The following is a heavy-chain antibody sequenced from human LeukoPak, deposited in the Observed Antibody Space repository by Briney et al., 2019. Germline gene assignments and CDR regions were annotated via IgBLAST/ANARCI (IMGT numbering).Heavy chain of an antibody. J-gene: IGHJ4*02. D-gene: IGHD2-2*01. CDR1: GGSFSGYY. CDR3: ARDRAHCSSTSCPQVGFDY. V-gene: IGHV4-34*01. Sequence: SETLSLTCAVYGGSFSGYYWSWIRQPPGKGLEWIGEINHSGSTNYNPSLKSRVTISVDTSKNQFSLKLSSVTAADTAVYYCARDRAHCSSTSCPQVGFDYWGQGTLSPSPQ. CDR2: INHSGST.